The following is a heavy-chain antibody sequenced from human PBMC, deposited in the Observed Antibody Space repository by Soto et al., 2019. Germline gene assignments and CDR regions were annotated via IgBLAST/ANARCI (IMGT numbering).Heavy chain of an antibody. D-gene: IGHD1-20*01. CDR1: GYTFTSYD. Sequence: QVQLVQSGAEVKKPGASVKVSCKASGYTFTSYDITWVRQATGQGLEWMGWMNPNSGNTGYAQNFQGRVTMTRNTSIGTAYMELSSLRAEDTAMYYCAGGGYNWNDYAYWGQGTLVSVSS. CDR2: MNPNSGNT. J-gene: IGHJ4*02. V-gene: IGHV1-8*01. CDR3: AGGGYNWNDYAY.